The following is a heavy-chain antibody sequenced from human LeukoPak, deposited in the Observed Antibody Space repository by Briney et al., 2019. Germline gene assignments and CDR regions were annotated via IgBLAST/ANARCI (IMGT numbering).Heavy chain of an antibody. Sequence: ASVKVSCKASGYTFTGYYMHWVRQAPGQGLEWMEWINPNSGGTNYAQKFQGRVTMTRDTSISTAYMELSRLRSDDTAVYYCARPPTFDNDAFDIWGQGTMVTVSS. CDR3: ARPPTFDNDAFDI. CDR1: GYTFTGYY. CDR2: INPNSGGT. V-gene: IGHV1-2*02. J-gene: IGHJ3*02. D-gene: IGHD2/OR15-2a*01.